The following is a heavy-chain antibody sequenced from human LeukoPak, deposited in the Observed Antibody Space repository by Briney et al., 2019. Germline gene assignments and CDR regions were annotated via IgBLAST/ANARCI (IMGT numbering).Heavy chain of an antibody. D-gene: IGHD3-22*01. CDR1: GYTFTGYY. V-gene: IGHV1-2*02. CDR3: ARDRRDYYDSSGTQDY. Sequence: GASVKVSCKASGYTFTGYYMHWVRQAPGQGLEWMGWINPNSGGTNYAQKFQGRVTMTRDTSISTAYMELSRLRSEDTAVYYCARDRRDYYDSSGTQDYWGQGTLVTVSS. CDR2: INPNSGGT. J-gene: IGHJ4*02.